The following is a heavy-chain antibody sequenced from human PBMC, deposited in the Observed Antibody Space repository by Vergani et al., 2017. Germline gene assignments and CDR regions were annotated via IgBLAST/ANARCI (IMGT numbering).Heavy chain of an antibody. J-gene: IGHJ4*02. Sequence: QVQLQQWGAGLLKPSETLSLTCAVYGGSFSGYYWSWIRQPPGKGLEWIGEINHSGSTNYNPSLKSRFTISVDTSKNQFSLKLSSVTAADTAVYYCARGRKSITIFGVVMMGNYFDYWGQGTLVTVSS. V-gene: IGHV4-34*01. D-gene: IGHD3-3*01. CDR1: GGSFSGYY. CDR2: INHSGST. CDR3: ARGRKSITIFGVVMMGNYFDY.